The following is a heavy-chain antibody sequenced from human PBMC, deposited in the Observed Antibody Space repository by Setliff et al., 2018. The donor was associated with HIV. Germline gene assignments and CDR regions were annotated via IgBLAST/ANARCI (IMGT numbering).Heavy chain of an antibody. J-gene: IGHJ4*01. V-gene: IGHV4-4*02. CDR2: IFHSENT. Sequence: SETLSLICAVSGGSISSSNWWSWVRQPPGKGLEWIGEIFHSENTNYNPSLKSRVTISVDTSKNQFSLKLSSVTAADTAVYYCARTEDYSYGDAPFDYWGHGTLVTVSS. CDR3: ARTEDYSYGDAPFDY. D-gene: IGHD5-18*01. CDR1: GGSISSSNW.